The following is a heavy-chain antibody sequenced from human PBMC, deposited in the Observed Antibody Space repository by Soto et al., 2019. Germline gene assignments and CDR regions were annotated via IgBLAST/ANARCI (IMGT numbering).Heavy chain of an antibody. J-gene: IGHJ4*02. CDR1: GGSISSGGYY. D-gene: IGHD6-19*01. V-gene: IGHV4-31*03. CDR3: ARDAFGGWDLGY. Sequence: QVQLQESGPGLVKPSQTLSLTCTVSGGSISSGGYYWSWIRQHPGKGLEWIGYIYYSGSTYYNPSLKSRXXSXVXXSKNQFSRKLSSVTAADTAVYYGARDAFGGWDLGYWGQGTLVTVSS. CDR2: IYYSGST.